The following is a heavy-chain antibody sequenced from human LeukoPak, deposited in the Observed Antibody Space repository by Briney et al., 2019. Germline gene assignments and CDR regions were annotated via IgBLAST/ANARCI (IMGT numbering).Heavy chain of an antibody. V-gene: IGHV4-30-4*01. D-gene: IGHD3-10*01. Sequence: SQTLSLTCTVSGGSISSGDYYWSWIRQPPGKGLEWIGYIYYSGSTYYNLSLKSRVTISVDTSKNQFSLKLSPVTAADTAVYYCARLPMVRGVRGDNWFDPWGQGTLVTVSS. J-gene: IGHJ5*02. CDR3: ARLPMVRGVRGDNWFDP. CDR1: GGSISSGDYY. CDR2: IYYSGST.